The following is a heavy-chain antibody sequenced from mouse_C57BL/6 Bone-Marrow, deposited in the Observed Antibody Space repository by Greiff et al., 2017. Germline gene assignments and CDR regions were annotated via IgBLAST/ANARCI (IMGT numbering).Heavy chain of an antibody. V-gene: IGHV1-80*01. CDR3: ASPIYYYVSSYFDY. CDR2: IYPGDGDT. CDR1: GYAFSSYW. D-gene: IGHD1-1*01. J-gene: IGHJ2*01. Sequence: QVQLQQSGAELVKPGASVKISCKASGYAFSSYWMNWVKQRPGKGLEWIGQIYPGDGDTNYNGKFKGKATLTADNSSSTAYMQLSSLTSEDSAVYFCASPIYYYVSSYFDYWGQGTTLTVSS.